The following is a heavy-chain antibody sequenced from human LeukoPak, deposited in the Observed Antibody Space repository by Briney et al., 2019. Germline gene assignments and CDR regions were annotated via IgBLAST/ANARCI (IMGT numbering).Heavy chain of an antibody. CDR1: GFTFGNFA. CDR3: ARDVRFLEWLNWFDP. J-gene: IGHJ5*02. Sequence: GGSLRLSCTASGFTFGNFAMSWVRLAPGKGLEWVGFIRSEAYGGTTDYAASVKGRFTISRDDSKSIAYLQMNSLKAEDTAVYYCARDVRFLEWLNWFDPWGQGTLVTVSS. D-gene: IGHD3-3*01. V-gene: IGHV3-49*04. CDR2: IRSEAYGGTT.